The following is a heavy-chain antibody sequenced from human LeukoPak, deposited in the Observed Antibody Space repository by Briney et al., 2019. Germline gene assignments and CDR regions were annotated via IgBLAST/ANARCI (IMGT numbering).Heavy chain of an antibody. J-gene: IGHJ3*02. Sequence: SETLSLTCTVSGYSISSGYYWGWIRQPPGKGLEWIGSIYHSGSTYYNPSLKSRVTISVDTSKNQFSLKLSSVTAADTAVYYCARDYYDSSGYYYAFDIWGQGTMVTVSS. V-gene: IGHV4-38-2*02. CDR1: GYSISSGYY. CDR3: ARDYYDSSGYYYAFDI. D-gene: IGHD3-22*01. CDR2: IYHSGST.